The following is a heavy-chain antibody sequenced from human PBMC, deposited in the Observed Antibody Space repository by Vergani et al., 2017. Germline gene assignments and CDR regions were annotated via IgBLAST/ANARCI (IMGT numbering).Heavy chain of an antibody. D-gene: IGHD5-18*01. J-gene: IGHJ4*02. Sequence: EVQLLESGGGLVQPGGSLRLSCAASGFTFSSYAMSWVRQAPGKGLEWVSAISGSGGSTYYADSVKGRFTIARDNSKNTLYLQMNSLRAEDTAVYYCAKDTAMGGYFDYWGQGTLVTVSS. CDR2: ISGSGGST. CDR1: GFTFSSYA. CDR3: AKDTAMGGYFDY. V-gene: IGHV3-23*01.